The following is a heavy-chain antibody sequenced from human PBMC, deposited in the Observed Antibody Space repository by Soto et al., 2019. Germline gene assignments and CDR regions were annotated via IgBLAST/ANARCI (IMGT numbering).Heavy chain of an antibody. CDR3: ARFLMGVTTFRHYYNGMDV. Sequence: SETLSCTCAVYGGSLSGYYWSWIRQPPGKGLEWIGEINHSGSTNYNPSLKIRVTISVDTSKNQFSLKLSSVTAADTAVYYCARFLMGVTTFRHYYNGMDVWGQGTTVTVSS. D-gene: IGHD4-4*01. V-gene: IGHV4-34*01. CDR2: INHSGST. J-gene: IGHJ6*02. CDR1: GGSLSGYY.